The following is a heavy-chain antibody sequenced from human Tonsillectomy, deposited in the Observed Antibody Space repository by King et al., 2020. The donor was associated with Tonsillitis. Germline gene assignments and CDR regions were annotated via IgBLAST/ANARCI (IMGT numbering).Heavy chain of an antibody. Sequence: VQLVQSGAEVKKPGESLKISCKGSGYSFTSYWIGWGRQMPGKGLEWRGIIYPGDSDIRYSPSFQGQVTISADKSIRNAYRQWSSLKAADTAMYYCARHDYGGNSGAFDIWGQGTMVTVSS. D-gene: IGHD4-23*01. V-gene: IGHV5-51*01. CDR1: GYSFTSYW. J-gene: IGHJ3*02. CDR2: IYPGDSDI. CDR3: ARHDYGGNSGAFDI.